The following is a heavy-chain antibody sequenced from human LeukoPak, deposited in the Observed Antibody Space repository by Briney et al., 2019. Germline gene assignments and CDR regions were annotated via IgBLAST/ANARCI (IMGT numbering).Heavy chain of an antibody. CDR2: IIPIFGIA. V-gene: IGHV1-69*04. J-gene: IGHJ6*02. Sequence: SVKVSCKASGGTFSSYASSWVRQAPGQGLEWMGRIIPIFGIANYAQKFQGRVTITADKSTSTAYMELSSLRSEDTAVYYCASALLGVDTPSTYYYYGMDVWGQGTTVTVSS. D-gene: IGHD3-16*01. CDR3: ASALLGVDTPSTYYYYGMDV. CDR1: GGTFSSYA.